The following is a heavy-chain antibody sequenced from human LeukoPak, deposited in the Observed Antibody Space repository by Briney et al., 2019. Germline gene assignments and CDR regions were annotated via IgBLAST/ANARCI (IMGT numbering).Heavy chain of an antibody. CDR3: ATSNYVAAALGYFDY. Sequence: ASVKVSCKASGYTFTGYYMHWVRQAPGRGLEWMGWINPNSGGTNYAQKFQGRVTMTRDTSISTAYMELRSLRSDDTAVYYCATSNYVAAALGYFDYWGQGTLVTVSS. CDR2: INPNSGGT. J-gene: IGHJ4*02. CDR1: GYTFTGYY. V-gene: IGHV1-2*02. D-gene: IGHD6-13*01.